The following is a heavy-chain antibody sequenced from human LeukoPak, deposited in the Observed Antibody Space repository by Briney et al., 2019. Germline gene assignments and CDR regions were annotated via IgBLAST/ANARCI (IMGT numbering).Heavy chain of an antibody. CDR1: GFTFSSYG. D-gene: IGHD5-24*01. Sequence: GGSLRLSCAASGFTFSSYGMHWVRQAPGKGLEWVAVISYDGSNKYYADSVKGRFTISRDNSKNMLYLQMNSLRAEDTAVYYCAKDQGDGYNLFDYWGQGTLVTVSS. V-gene: IGHV3-30*18. J-gene: IGHJ4*02. CDR2: ISYDGSNK. CDR3: AKDQGDGYNLFDY.